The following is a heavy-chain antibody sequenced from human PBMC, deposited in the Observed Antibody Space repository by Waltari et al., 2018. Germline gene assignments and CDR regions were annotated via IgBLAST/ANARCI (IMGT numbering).Heavy chain of an antibody. CDR1: GFTFSNSG. CDR2: ISHDGSNT. CDR3: AKDEVGVRGVIPFAH. J-gene: IGHJ4*02. V-gene: IGHV3-30*18. Sequence: QMQLLESGGGVVQAGRSLRLSFPASGFTFSNSGIPWVRQAPGKGLEWVALISHDGSNTLYGDSVKGRFTISRDNSKNALYLQADSLSAEDTALYYCAKDEVGVRGVIPFAHWGQGTLITVSS. D-gene: IGHD3-10*01.